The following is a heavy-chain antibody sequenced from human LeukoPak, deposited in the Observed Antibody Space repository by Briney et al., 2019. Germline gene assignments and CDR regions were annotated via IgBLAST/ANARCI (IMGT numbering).Heavy chain of an antibody. Sequence: SETLSLTCTVSGGSISSYYWSWIRQPPGKGLEWIGYIYYSGSTNYNPSLKSRVTISVDTSKNQFSLKLSSVAAADTAVYYCARTQYYYDSRNAFDIWGQGTMVTVSS. CDR3: ARTQYYYDSRNAFDI. J-gene: IGHJ3*02. CDR2: IYYSGST. CDR1: GGSISSYY. D-gene: IGHD3-22*01. V-gene: IGHV4-59*01.